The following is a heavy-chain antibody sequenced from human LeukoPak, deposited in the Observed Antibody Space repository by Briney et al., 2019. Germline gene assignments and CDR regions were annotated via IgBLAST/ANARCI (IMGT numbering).Heavy chain of an antibody. Sequence: PGGPLRLSCAASGFTFSSYEMNWVRQAPGKGLEWVSYISSSGSTIYYADSVKGRFTISRDNAKNSLYLQMNSVRADDTAVYYCAREGYGDYSESFDYWGQGTLVTVSS. CDR3: AREGYGDYSESFDY. V-gene: IGHV3-48*03. D-gene: IGHD4-17*01. CDR2: ISSSGSTI. J-gene: IGHJ4*02. CDR1: GFTFSSYE.